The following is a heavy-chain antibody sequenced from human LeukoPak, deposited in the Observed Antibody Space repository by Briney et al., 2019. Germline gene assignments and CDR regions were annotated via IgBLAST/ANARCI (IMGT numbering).Heavy chain of an antibody. CDR3: ARSGYCSSTSCYNWFDP. CDR2: INHSGST. V-gene: IGHV4-34*01. CDR1: GGSFSGYY. Sequence: SETLSLACAVYGGSFSGYYWSWIRQPPGKGLEWIGEINHSGSTNYNPSLKSRVTISVDTSKNQFSLKLSSVTAADTAVYYCARSGYCSSTSCYNWFDPWGQGTPVTVSS. J-gene: IGHJ5*02. D-gene: IGHD2-2*03.